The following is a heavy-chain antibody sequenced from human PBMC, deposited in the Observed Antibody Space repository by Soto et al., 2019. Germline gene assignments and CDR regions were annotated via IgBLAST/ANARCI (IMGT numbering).Heavy chain of an antibody. CDR3: ARDQLDHIKTRETRYFHY. CDR2: IWYDGSRE. Sequence: PXGSLRLSCAASGFSFSSYGMHWVRQSPGKGLEWVAVIWYDGSREFYADSVKGRFTISRDNSKLYLQMNSLRADDTAVYYCARDQLDHIKTRETRYFHYWCQGTLVTVSS. J-gene: IGHJ4*02. CDR1: GFSFSSYG. D-gene: IGHD2-21*01. V-gene: IGHV3-33*01.